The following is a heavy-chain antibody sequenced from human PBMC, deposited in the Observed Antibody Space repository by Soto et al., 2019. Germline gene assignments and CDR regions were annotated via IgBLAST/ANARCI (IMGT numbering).Heavy chain of an antibody. CDR1: GGSISSYY. D-gene: IGHD2-2*01. CDR3: ARHGPYCSDTSHCAYGMDV. J-gene: IGHJ6*02. Sequence: SETLSLTCTVSGGSISSYYWSWIRQPPWKGLEWIGYIYYSGSTNYNPSLKSRVTISVDTSKNQFSLKLSSVTAADTAVYYCARHGPYCSDTSHCAYGMDVWGQGTTVT. CDR2: IYYSGST. V-gene: IGHV4-59*08.